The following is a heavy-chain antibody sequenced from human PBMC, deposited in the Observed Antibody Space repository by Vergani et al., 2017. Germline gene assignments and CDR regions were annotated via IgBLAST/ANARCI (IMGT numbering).Heavy chain of an antibody. CDR1: GFTFSDYY. V-gene: IGHV3-11*06. CDR3: ASRHYYYDTSWSFDY. D-gene: IGHD3-22*01. CDR2: ISRRNSYT. Sequence: QVQLVESGGGLVKPGGSLRLSCAASGFTFSDYYMSWIRQAPGKGLEWVSYISRRNSYTNYADSVKGRFTISRDNAKKSLYLQMNSLRAEDTAVYYCASRHYYYDTSWSFDYWGQGTLVTVSS. J-gene: IGHJ4*02.